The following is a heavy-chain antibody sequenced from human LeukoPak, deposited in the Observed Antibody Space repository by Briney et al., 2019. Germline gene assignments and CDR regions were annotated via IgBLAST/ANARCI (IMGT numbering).Heavy chain of an antibody. CDR2: ISSSGSTK. J-gene: IGHJ6*04. V-gene: IGHV3-48*03. CDR1: GFTFSSYE. CDR3: ARKDYGGYAYYYYGLDV. Sequence: PGGSLRLSCAASGFTFSSYEMNWVRQAPGKGLEWVSYISSSGSTKYYADSVKGRFTISRDNAKNSLYLQMNSLRAEDTAVYYRARKDYGGYAYYYYGLDVWGKGTTVTVSS. D-gene: IGHD5-12*01.